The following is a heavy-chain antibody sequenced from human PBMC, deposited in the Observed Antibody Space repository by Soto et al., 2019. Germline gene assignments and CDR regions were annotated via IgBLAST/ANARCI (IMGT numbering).Heavy chain of an antibody. CDR3: ARGAVVNFDS. CDR2: IYHSGST. V-gene: IGHV4-30-2*01. CDR1: GGSISSGGSS. D-gene: IGHD3-22*01. J-gene: IGHJ4*02. Sequence: QLQLQESGSGLVKPSQTLSLTCAVSGGSISSGGSSWTWIRQPPGKGLERIGYIYHSGSTYYNPSFNSRVTISVDRSKNQFSLKLTSVTAADTAVYYCARGAVVNFDSWGQGTLVTVSS.